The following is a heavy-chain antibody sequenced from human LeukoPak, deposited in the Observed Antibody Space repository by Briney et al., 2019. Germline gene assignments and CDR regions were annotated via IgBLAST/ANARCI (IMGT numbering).Heavy chain of an antibody. CDR3: ARAADYSKDFDY. CDR1: GYTFTGYY. J-gene: IGHJ4*02. D-gene: IGHD4-11*01. Sequence: ALVKVSCKASGYTFTGYYMHWVRQAPGQGLEWMGWINPNSGGTNYAQKFQGRVTMTRDTSISTAYMELSRLRSDDTAVYYCARAADYSKDFDYWGQGTLVTVSS. V-gene: IGHV1-2*02. CDR2: INPNSGGT.